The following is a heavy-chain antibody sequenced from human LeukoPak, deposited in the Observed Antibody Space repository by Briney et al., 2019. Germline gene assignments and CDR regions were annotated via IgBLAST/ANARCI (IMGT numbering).Heavy chain of an antibody. Sequence: SVKVSCKTSGFTFSSSAMQWVRQARGQRLEWIGWIVLGSGITNYAQKFQERVTITRDMSTSTAYMELSSLSSEDTAVYYCAAESSIVAPGTGYYYYYMDVWGKGTTVTISS. CDR1: GFTFSSSA. J-gene: IGHJ6*03. D-gene: IGHD6-13*01. CDR3: AAESSIVAPGTGYYYYYMDV. V-gene: IGHV1-58*02. CDR2: IVLGSGIT.